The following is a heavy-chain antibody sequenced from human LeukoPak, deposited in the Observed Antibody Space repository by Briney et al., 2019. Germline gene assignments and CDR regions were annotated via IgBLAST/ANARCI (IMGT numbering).Heavy chain of an antibody. CDR1: GFTFSHFA. V-gene: IGHV3-66*01. J-gene: IGHJ4*02. CDR3: ARVPASGGV. D-gene: IGHD1-26*01. CDR2: IYSGGTT. Sequence: GGSLRLSCAASGFTFSHFAMAWVRQAPGKGLEWVPVIYSGGTTYYADSVKGRFTFSRDNSKNTLYLQMNSLRVEDTAVYYCARVPASGGVWGQGTLVTVSS.